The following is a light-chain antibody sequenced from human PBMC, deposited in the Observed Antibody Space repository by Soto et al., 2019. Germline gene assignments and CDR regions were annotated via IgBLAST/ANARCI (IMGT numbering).Light chain of an antibody. Sequence: EIVLTQSPATLSLSPGERATLSCRASQSVCTYLAWYQQKPGQAPRRLIYDASYRATGIPARFSGSGPGTDFTLAISSVEAEDVAVDYCQQPSNWPPITFGQGTRLEIK. CDR2: DAS. J-gene: IGKJ5*01. CDR1: QSVCTY. CDR3: QQPSNWPPIT. V-gene: IGKV3-11*01.